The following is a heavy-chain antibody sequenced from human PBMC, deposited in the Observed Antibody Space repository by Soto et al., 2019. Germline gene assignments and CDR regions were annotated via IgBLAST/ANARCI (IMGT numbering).Heavy chain of an antibody. J-gene: IGHJ4*02. CDR1: GYTFTSYG. D-gene: IGHD3-10*01. V-gene: IGHV1-18*04. CDR2: ISAYNGNT. CDR3: ATGPGSSGSYYPTAFDY. Sequence: ASVKVSCKASGYTFTSYGISWVLQAPGQGLEWMGWISAYNGNTNYAQKLQGRVTMTEDTSTSTAYMELSSLRSEDTAVYYCATGPGSSGSYYPTAFDYWGQGTLVTVSS.